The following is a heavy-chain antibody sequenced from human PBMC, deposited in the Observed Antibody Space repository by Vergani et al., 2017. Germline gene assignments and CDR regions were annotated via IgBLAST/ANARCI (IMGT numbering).Heavy chain of an antibody. CDR1: GGTFSSYT. CDR2: IIPILGIA. V-gene: IGHV1-69*08. D-gene: IGHD6-13*01. CDR3: ARDSSSWDPPGDY. Sequence: QVQLVQSGAEVKKPGSSVKVSCKASGGTFSSYTISWVRQAPGQGLEWMGRIIPILGIANYAQKFQGRVTITADKSTSTAYMELSSLRSDDTAVYYCARDSSSWDPPGDYWGQGTLVTVSS. J-gene: IGHJ4*02.